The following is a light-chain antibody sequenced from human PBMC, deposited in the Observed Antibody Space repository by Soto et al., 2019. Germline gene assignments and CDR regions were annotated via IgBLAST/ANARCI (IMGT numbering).Light chain of an antibody. J-gene: IGKJ4*01. V-gene: IGKV1-33*01. Sequence: DVQLTQSPSTLPASVGDRVAITCQATQNIFNYLNWFQQRPGKAPRLLSSDASHLEPGVPSRFSGQRSGTDFTLIINDLQPEDFATYFCQQYEDLPLTFGGGTRVEV. CDR3: QQYEDLPLT. CDR2: DAS. CDR1: QNIFNY.